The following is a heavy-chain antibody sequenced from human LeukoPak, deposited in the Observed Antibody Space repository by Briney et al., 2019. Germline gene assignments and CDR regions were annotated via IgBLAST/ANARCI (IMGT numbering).Heavy chain of an antibody. CDR2: INHSGST. CDR1: GGSSSGYY. V-gene: IGHV4-34*01. CDR3: ARGLEMVRGVGPWDYGMDV. Sequence: PSETMSPTSAVYGGSSSGYYWSWIRHPPGKGLEWIGEINHSGSTNYNPTLKSRVTISVDTSKNQFSLKLSSVTAADTAVYYCARGLEMVRGVGPWDYGMDVWGKGTTVTVSS. J-gene: IGHJ6*04. D-gene: IGHD3-10*01.